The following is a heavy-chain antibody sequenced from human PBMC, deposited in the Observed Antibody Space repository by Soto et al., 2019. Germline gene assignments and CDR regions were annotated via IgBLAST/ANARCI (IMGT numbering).Heavy chain of an antibody. CDR3: AKDRSRELELPGGIDY. CDR1: GFTFSSYG. D-gene: IGHD1-7*01. J-gene: IGHJ4*02. Sequence: QVQLVESGGGVVQPGRSLRLSCAASGFTFSSYGMHWVRQAPGKGLEWVAVISYDGSNKYYADSVKGRFTISRDNSNNTLYLHMNSLRAEDTAVYYCAKDRSRELELPGGIDYWGQGTLVTVSS. CDR2: ISYDGSNK. V-gene: IGHV3-30*18.